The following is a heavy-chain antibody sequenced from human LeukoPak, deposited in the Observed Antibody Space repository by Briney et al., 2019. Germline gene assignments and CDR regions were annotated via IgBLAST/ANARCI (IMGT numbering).Heavy chain of an antibody. V-gene: IGHV3-30-3*01. CDR3: ARTGIVGATNYFDY. CDR1: GFTFSSYA. J-gene: IGHJ4*02. CDR2: ISYDGSNK. Sequence: GRSLRLSRAASGFTFSSYAMHWVRQAPGKGLEWVAVISYDGSNKYYADSVKGRFTISRDNSKNTLYLQMNSLRAEDTAVYYCARTGIVGATNYFDYWGQGTLVTVSS. D-gene: IGHD1-26*01.